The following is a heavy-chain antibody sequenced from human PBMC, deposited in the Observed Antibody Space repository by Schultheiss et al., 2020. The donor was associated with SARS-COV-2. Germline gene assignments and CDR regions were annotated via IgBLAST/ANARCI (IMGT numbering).Heavy chain of an antibody. CDR3: ARDAVTTSGDDAFDI. D-gene: IGHD4-17*01. Sequence: ASVKVSCKASGGTFSSYAISWVRQAPGQGLKWMGWISAYNGNTNYAQKLQGRVTMTTDTSTSTAYMELRSLRSDDTAVYYCARDAVTTSGDDAFDIWGQGTMVTVSS. CDR1: GGTFSSYA. CDR2: ISAYNGNT. J-gene: IGHJ3*02. V-gene: IGHV1-18*01.